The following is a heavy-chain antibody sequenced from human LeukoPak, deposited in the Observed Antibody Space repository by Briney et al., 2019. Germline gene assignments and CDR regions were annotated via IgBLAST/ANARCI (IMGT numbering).Heavy chain of an antibody. Sequence: GGSLRLSCTASAFTFSEYWMHWVRQPPGKGLVWVSRITNDGSRTEYADSVKGRFTISRDNAKNTPYLQMDSLRPEDTAVYYCARDLGGPDFWGQGTLVTVSS. CDR3: ARDLGGPDF. D-gene: IGHD3-16*01. CDR2: ITNDGSRT. J-gene: IGHJ4*02. CDR1: AFTFSEYW. V-gene: IGHV3-74*03.